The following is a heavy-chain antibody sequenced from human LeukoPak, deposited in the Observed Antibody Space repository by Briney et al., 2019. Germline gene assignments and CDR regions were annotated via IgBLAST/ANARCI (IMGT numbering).Heavy chain of an antibody. Sequence: SETLSLTCTVSGGSISSSSYYWGWIRQPPGKGLEWIGSIYYSGSTYYNPSLKSRVTISVDTSKNQFSLKLSSVTAADTAVYYCARPTMVEYYDSTPDVWGKGTTVTVSS. CDR1: GGSISSSSYY. V-gene: IGHV4-39*01. CDR2: IYYSGST. CDR3: ARPTMVEYYDSTPDV. D-gene: IGHD3-3*01. J-gene: IGHJ6*04.